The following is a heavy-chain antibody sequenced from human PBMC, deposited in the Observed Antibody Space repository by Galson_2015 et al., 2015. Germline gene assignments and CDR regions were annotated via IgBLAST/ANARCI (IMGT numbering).Heavy chain of an antibody. J-gene: IGHJ4*02. CDR2: IRASGQRV. CDR1: GFTFSSCG. Sequence: SLRLSCAASGFTFSSCGMNWLRQAPGNGLEWVSSIRASGQRVDYADSVKGRFTLSRDNSNHTVFLLMHSLRVADTAIYYCARESLFEKFFDHWGQGTRVTVSP. V-gene: IGHV3-23*01. D-gene: IGHD3-3*01. CDR3: ARESLFEKFFDH.